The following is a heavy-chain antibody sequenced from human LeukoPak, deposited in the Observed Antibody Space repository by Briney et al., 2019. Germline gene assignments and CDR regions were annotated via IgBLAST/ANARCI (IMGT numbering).Heavy chain of an antibody. Sequence: GGSLRLSCAASRFTFSSYAMNWVRQAPGKGLEWVSQISGSGGETYYADSVQSRFTISRDNSENRLYLQMNSLRAEDTAVYYCVKRSRDGYNSPLDNWGQGTLVTVSS. D-gene: IGHD5-24*01. CDR1: RFTFSSYA. J-gene: IGHJ4*01. V-gene: IGHV3-23*01. CDR2: ISGSGGET. CDR3: VKRSRDGYNSPLDN.